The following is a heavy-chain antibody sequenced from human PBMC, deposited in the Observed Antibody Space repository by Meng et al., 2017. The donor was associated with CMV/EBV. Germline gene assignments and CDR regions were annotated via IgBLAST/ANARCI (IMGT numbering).Heavy chain of an antibody. Sequence: SVKVSCKASGGTFSSYVISWVRRAPGQGLEWMGGIIPILGIANYAQKFQGRVTITADKSTSTAYMELSSLRSEDTAVYYCASAAGWLGYYYYGMDVWGQGTTVTVSS. V-gene: IGHV1-69*10. D-gene: IGHD6-19*01. CDR2: IIPILGIA. CDR3: ASAAGWLGYYYYGMDV. CDR1: GGTFSSYV. J-gene: IGHJ6*02.